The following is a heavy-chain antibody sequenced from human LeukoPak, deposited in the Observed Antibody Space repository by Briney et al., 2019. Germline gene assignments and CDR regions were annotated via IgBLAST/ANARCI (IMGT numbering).Heavy chain of an antibody. J-gene: IGHJ6*02. D-gene: IGHD6-13*01. V-gene: IGHV1-2*02. CDR3: ARDSTNSIAAAGTTSYGMDV. CDR2: INPNSGGT. CDR1: GYTFTGYY. Sequence: ASVKVSCKASGYTFTGYYMHWVRQAPGQGLEWMGWINPNSGGTNYAQKFQGRVTMTRDTSISTAYMELSRLRSDDTAVYYCARDSTNSIAAAGTTSYGMDVWAKGPRSPSP.